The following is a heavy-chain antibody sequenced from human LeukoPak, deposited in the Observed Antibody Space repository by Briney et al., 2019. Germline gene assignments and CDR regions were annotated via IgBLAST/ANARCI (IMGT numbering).Heavy chain of an antibody. CDR2: IKRDGSAI. D-gene: IGHD5-24*01. J-gene: IGHJ4*02. Sequence: GGSQRLSCAASGFTFSSHWMSWVRQAPGKGLEWVASIKRDGSAIHYLDSVKGRFTISRDNAKNSLYLQMNSLRADDTAAYYCARLRDETTRYDYWGQGALGSVPP. V-gene: IGHV3-7*05. CDR1: GFTFSSHW. CDR3: ARLRDETTRYDY.